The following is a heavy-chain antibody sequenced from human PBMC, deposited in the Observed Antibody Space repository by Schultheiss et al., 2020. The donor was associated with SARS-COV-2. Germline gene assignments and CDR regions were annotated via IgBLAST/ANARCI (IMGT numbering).Heavy chain of an antibody. CDR2: MNPNTGNT. V-gene: IGHV1-8*01. CDR3: ARPGAGPDY. D-gene: IGHD6-19*01. J-gene: IGHJ4*02. Sequence: ASVKVSCKASEYTFTSYDINWVRQATGQGLEWMGWMNPNTGNTGYAQKVQGRLTMTTDTATSTVYMELRSLRSDDTAVYYCARPGAGPDYWGQGTLVTVSS. CDR1: EYTFTSYD.